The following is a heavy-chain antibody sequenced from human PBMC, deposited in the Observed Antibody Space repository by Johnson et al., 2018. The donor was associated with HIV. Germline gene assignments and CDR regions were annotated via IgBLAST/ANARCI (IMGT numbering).Heavy chain of an antibody. CDR2: IKQDGSER. CDR1: GLTFSDYY. CDR3: ARNGDGYTPDAFDI. D-gene: IGHD5-24*01. Sequence: VQLVESGGGLVKPGGSLRLSCAAPGLTFSDYYMTWIRQAPGKGLELVATIKQDGSERYHVDSVKGRFTISRDNAKKSLYLQMNSLRVEDTAVYFCARNGDGYTPDAFDIWGQGTVVTVSS. J-gene: IGHJ3*02. V-gene: IGHV3-7*01.